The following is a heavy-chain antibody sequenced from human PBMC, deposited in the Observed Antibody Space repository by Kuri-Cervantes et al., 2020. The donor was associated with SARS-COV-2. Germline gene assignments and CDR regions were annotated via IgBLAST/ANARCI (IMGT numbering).Heavy chain of an antibody. Sequence: GESLMISCAASGFTFSSYSMSWVREAPGTGLGWVSAISGSGGSTYYADSVKGRFTTSRDNSKNTLYLQMTSLSAEDTAVYYCAMEYYCSSASCYSYDYCYGMDVWGQGTTVTVSS. CDR2: ISGSGGST. J-gene: IGHJ6*02. CDR1: GFTFSSYS. V-gene: IGHV3-23*01. D-gene: IGHD2-2*01. CDR3: AMEYYCSSASCYSYDYCYGMDV.